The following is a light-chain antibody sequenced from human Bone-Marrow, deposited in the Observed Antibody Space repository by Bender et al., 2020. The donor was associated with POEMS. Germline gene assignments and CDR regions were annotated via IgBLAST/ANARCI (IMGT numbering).Light chain of an antibody. CDR3: QSTDSNNTFIK. CDR1: ALPKQY. J-gene: IGLJ2*01. Sequence: YELTQPPSLSVSPGQTARITCSGDALPKQYASWYQQKPGQAPVMIIYKDPERPSGIPDRFSGSISGTNVTLTITGVQADDEADYYCQSTDSNNTFIKFGGGTKLTVL. CDR2: KDP. V-gene: IGLV3-25*03.